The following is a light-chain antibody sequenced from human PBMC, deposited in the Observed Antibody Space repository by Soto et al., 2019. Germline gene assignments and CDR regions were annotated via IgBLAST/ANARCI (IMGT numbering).Light chain of an antibody. V-gene: IGKV3-15*01. CDR2: GAS. J-gene: IGKJ2*01. CDR1: HSISTN. CDR3: QQYYSYPYT. Sequence: EIIMTQSPATLSVSPGEGATLSCRTSHSISTNLAWYQHKRGQSPRLLVYGASTRATGVPARFSGSGSGAEFTLSISSLQSEDFATYYCQQYYSYPYTFGQGTKLEIK.